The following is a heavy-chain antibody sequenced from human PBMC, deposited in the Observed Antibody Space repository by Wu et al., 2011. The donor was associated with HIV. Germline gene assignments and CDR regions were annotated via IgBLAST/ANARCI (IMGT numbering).Heavy chain of an antibody. CDR3: AREKDTANDY. V-gene: IGHV1-2*02. CDR2: VNPNNNDT. D-gene: IGHD5-18*01. Sequence: QVQLVQSGAEVKKPGASVKVSCKASGYTFTDYYIHWVRQAPGQGLEWMGWVNPNNNDTDYAQNFQGRVTMTWDTSISTAYMELSRLRYDDTAVYYCAREKDTANDYWGQGTLVTVSS. CDR1: GYTFTDYY. J-gene: IGHJ4*02.